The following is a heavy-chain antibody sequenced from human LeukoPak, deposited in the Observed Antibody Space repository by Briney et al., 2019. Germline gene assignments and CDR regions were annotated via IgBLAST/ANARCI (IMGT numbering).Heavy chain of an antibody. CDR3: ATTGVRRDNWFDP. CDR2: ISEDTSII. V-gene: IGHV3-48*01. CDR1: GFTFSLYG. J-gene: IGHJ5*02. Sequence: GGSLRLSCAASGFTFSLYGMNWVRQALRKGVEWVSYISEDTSIIHYADSVKGRFTISRDNAKNSLYLQMSSLRVVDTAVYYCATTGVRRDNWFDPWGQGTLVTVSS. D-gene: IGHD3-10*01.